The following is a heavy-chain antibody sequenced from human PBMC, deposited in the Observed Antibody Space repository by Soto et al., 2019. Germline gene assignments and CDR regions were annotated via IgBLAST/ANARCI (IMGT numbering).Heavy chain of an antibody. CDR2: ISSSTSHT. CDR3: ARGRGAAADYFDF. CDR1: GFTFSDYY. J-gene: IGHJ4*02. Sequence: QVQLVESGGGLVKPGGSLRLSCAVSGFTFSDYYMTWIRQAPGKGLEWVSYISSSTSHTNYADSVKGRFTISRDNAKNSLFLQMKRLRAEDTAVYYCARGRGAAADYFDFWGQGTLVTVSS. D-gene: IGHD1-26*01. V-gene: IGHV3-11*05.